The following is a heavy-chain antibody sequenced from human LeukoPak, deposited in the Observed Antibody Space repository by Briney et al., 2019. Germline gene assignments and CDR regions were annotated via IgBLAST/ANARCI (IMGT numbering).Heavy chain of an antibody. CDR1: GGSISSGGYY. J-gene: IGHJ4*02. Sequence: SETLSLTCTVSGGSISSGGYYWGWIRQPPGKGLEWIGSIYYSGSTYYNPSLKSRVTISVDTSKNQFSLKLSSVTAADTAVYYCARDSSGWFDYWGQGTLVTVSS. CDR2: IYYSGST. CDR3: ARDSSGWFDY. D-gene: IGHD6-19*01. V-gene: IGHV4-39*02.